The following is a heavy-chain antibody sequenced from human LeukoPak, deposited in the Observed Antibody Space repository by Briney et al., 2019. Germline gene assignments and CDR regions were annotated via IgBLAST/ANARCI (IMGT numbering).Heavy chain of an antibody. Sequence: GGSLRLSCAASGFTFSSYAMHWVRQAPGKGLEWVAVISYDGSNKYYADSVKGRFTISRDRSKNSIYLQMNSLRPDDTALYYCAKDGGRYRFDFWGQGTMVTVSS. CDR1: GFTFSSYA. CDR3: AKDGGRYRFDF. J-gene: IGHJ4*02. CDR2: ISYDGSNK. V-gene: IGHV3-30-3*02. D-gene: IGHD3-16*02.